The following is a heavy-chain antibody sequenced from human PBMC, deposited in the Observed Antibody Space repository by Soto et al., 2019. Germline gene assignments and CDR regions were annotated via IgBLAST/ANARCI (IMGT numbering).Heavy chain of an antibody. D-gene: IGHD2-2*01. CDR3: ARDQAINWFDP. V-gene: IGHV4-31*03. CDR1: GGSISSGGYY. CDR2: IYYSGST. Sequence: SETLSLTCTVSGGSISSGGYYWSWIRQHPGKGLEWIGYIYYSGSTYYNPSLKSRVTISVDTSKNQFSLKLSSVTAADTAVYYCARDQAINWFDPWGQGTLVTVSS. J-gene: IGHJ5*02.